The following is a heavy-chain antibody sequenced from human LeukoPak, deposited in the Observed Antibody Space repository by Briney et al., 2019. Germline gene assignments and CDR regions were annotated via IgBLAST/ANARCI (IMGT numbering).Heavy chain of an antibody. CDR3: AKDRRIQLWSYDFDY. CDR1: GFTFSDYY. J-gene: IGHJ4*02. CDR2: IGSSGSTI. V-gene: IGHV3-11*01. D-gene: IGHD5-18*01. Sequence: GGSLRLSCAASGFTFSDYYMSWIRQAPGKGLEWVAYIGSSGSTIYYADSVKGRFTISRDNAKKSLYLQMNSLRAEDMALYYCAKDRRIQLWSYDFDYWGREPWSPSPQ.